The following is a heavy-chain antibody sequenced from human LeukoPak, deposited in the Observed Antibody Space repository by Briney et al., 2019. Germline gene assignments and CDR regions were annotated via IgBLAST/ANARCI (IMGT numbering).Heavy chain of an antibody. CDR3: ARANYHSSGYFYPLDY. CDR2: IYSGGST. CDR1: GFTLSINY. V-gene: IGHV3-53*01. D-gene: IGHD3-22*01. Sequence: GGSLRLSCAVSGFTLSINYMSWVRQAPGKGLEWVSGIYSGGSTYYDASVKGRFTISRDTSKNQPYLQMNSLRAEDTAVYYCARANYHSSGYFYPLDYWGQGTLVTLSS. J-gene: IGHJ4*02.